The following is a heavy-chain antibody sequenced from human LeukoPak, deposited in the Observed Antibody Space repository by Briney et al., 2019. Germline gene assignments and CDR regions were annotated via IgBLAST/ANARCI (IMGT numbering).Heavy chain of an antibody. J-gene: IGHJ4*02. CDR2: ISAAGNT. Sequence: PGGSLRLSCAASGFTFSSYDVHWVRQATGKGLEWVSAISAAGNTYYLGSVKGRFTISRENAKNSLYLQMNSLRAGVTAVYYCVALGDRIYWGQGTLVTVSS. V-gene: IGHV3-13*01. CDR3: VALGDRIY. CDR1: GFTFSSYD. D-gene: IGHD2-21*02.